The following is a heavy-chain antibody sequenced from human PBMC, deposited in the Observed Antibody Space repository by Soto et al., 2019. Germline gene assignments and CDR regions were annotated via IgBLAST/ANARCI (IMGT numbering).Heavy chain of an antibody. CDR1: GFTFDDYT. V-gene: IGHV3-43*01. CDR2: ISWDGGNT. D-gene: IGHD1-26*01. CDR3: AKEGVGAEIDY. Sequence: LRLSCAASGFTFDDYTMRWARQAPGKGLEWVSLISWDGGNTYYADSVKGRFTISRDNSKNSLYLQMNSLRSEDTALYYCAKEGVGAEIDYWGQGTLVTVSS. J-gene: IGHJ4*02.